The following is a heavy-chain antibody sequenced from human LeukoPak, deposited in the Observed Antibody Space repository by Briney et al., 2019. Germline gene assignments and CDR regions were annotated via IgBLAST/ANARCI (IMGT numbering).Heavy chain of an antibody. CDR1: GYSISSGYF. Sequence: SSETLSLTCTVSGYSISSGYFWGWIRQPPGKGLEWIGSFYHSGITNYNPSLKSRVTISVDTSKNQFSLKLSSVTAADTAVFYCARTTYDYNNYGWFDPWGQGTLVTVSS. V-gene: IGHV4-38-2*02. J-gene: IGHJ5*02. D-gene: IGHD4-11*01. CDR2: FYHSGIT. CDR3: ARTTYDYNNYGWFDP.